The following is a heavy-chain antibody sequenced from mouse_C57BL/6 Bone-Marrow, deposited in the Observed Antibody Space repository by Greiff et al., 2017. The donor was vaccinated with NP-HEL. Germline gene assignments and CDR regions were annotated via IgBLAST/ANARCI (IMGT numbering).Heavy chain of an antibody. CDR3: ARKAVYTGAMDY. CDR1: GYSITSDY. J-gene: IGHJ4*01. Sequence: EVHLVESGPGLAKPSQTLSLTCSVTGYSITSDYWNWIRKFPGNKLEYMGYISYSGSTYYNLSLKSRISITRDTSKNQYYLQLNSVTTEDTATSYFARKAVYTGAMDYWGQGTSVTVSS. D-gene: IGHD3-1*01. CDR2: ISYSGST. V-gene: IGHV3-8*01.